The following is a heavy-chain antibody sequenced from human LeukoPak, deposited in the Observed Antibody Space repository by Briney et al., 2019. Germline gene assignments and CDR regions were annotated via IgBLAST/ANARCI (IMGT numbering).Heavy chain of an antibody. CDR1: GFTFDDYA. V-gene: IGHV3-43D*03. CDR3: ARDRGSSWYFGTAK. CDR2: ISWDGGST. Sequence: GGSLRLSCAASGFTFDDYAMHWVRHAPGKGLEWVSLISWDGGSTYYADSVKGRFTISRDNAKNSLYLQMNSLRAEDTAVYYCARDRGSSWYFGTAKWGQGTLVTVSS. J-gene: IGHJ4*02. D-gene: IGHD6-13*01.